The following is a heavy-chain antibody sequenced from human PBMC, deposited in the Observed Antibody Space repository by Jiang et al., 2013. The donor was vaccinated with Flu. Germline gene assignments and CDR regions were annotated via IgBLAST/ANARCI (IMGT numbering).Heavy chain of an antibody. CDR2: TYYRSKWYI. D-gene: IGHD4/OR15-4a*01. V-gene: IGHV6-1*01. Sequence: QTLSLTCAISGDSVSTNSAAWNWVRQSPSRSLEWLGRTYYRSKWYIDYAESVKSRITINPGTSKNQFSLQLNSVTPEDTAVYYCARYYDATGGYLDYWGQGTLVTVSS. CDR1: GDSVSTNSAA. CDR3: ARYYDATGGYLDY. J-gene: IGHJ4*02.